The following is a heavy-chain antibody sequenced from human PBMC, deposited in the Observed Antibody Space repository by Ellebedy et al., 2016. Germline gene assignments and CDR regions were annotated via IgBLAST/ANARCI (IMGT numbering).Heavy chain of an antibody. CDR1: GDSFPSYW. J-gene: IGHJ6*02. D-gene: IGHD6-6*01. CDR2: IYLRDSDT. CDR3: ATPIPTRPAYYYGMDV. V-gene: IGHV5-51*01. Sequence: GGSLRLSCKGAGDSFPSYWVGWVRQMPGKGLEWIGLIYLRDSDTRYSPSFRGRVTISADKSISTAYLQWSSLKASDTAMYYCATPIPTRPAYYYGMDVWGQGTPVTVSS.